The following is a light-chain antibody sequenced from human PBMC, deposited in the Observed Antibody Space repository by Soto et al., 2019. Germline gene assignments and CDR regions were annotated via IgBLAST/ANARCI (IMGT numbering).Light chain of an antibody. J-gene: IGKJ2*01. V-gene: IGKV1-9*01. CDR3: QQLNSYPS. CDR2: AAS. Sequence: DIQLTQSPSFLSASVGDRVTITCRASQGISSYLAWYQQKPGKASKLLIYAASTLQSGVPSRFSGSGSGTEFTLTISSLQPEEFATYYCQQLNSYPSFGQGTKLEIK. CDR1: QGISSY.